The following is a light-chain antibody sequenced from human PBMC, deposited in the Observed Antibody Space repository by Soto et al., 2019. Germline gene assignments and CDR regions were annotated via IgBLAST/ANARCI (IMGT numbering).Light chain of an antibody. CDR3: ATWDDSLNGFYV. Sequence: VLTQPPSASGTPGQGVTISCSGSTSNIGSNYVYWYHQLPGTAPKLLIYRNNQRPSGVPDRFSGSKSGTSASLAISGLRSDDEADYFCATWDDSLNGFYVFGTGTKVNVL. V-gene: IGLV1-47*01. J-gene: IGLJ1*01. CDR1: TSNIGSNY. CDR2: RNN.